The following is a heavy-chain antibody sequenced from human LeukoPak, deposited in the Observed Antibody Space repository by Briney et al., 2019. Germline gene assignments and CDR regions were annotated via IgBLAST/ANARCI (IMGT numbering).Heavy chain of an antibody. CDR1: GFTFRKYW. Sequence: GGCLRLSCAASGFTFRKYWMNWVRQVPGKGLECLANIKEDGSETYYADSVKGRFTISRDNPKNLLFLQINSLRAEDTAVHYCARDLVSEDYYDSSGPDYWGQGTLVTVSS. V-gene: IGHV3-7*01. J-gene: IGHJ4*02. D-gene: IGHD3-22*01. CDR2: IKEDGSET. CDR3: ARDLVSEDYYDSSGPDY.